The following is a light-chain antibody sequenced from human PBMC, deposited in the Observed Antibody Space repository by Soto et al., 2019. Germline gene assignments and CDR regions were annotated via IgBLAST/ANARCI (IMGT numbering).Light chain of an antibody. CDR2: DAS. CDR3: QEYNTWPWT. CDR1: QSVNAY. V-gene: IGKV3D-15*01. J-gene: IGKJ1*01. Sequence: VLTQSPVTLSLSPGERATLSCRASQSVNAYLAWYQQKPGQAPRLLIYDASVRATGIPARFSGSGSGTEFSLTINSLQSEDFAVYYCQEYNTWPWTFGQGTKVDIK.